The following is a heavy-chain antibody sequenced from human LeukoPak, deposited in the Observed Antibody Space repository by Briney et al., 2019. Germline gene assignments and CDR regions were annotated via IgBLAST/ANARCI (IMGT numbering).Heavy chain of an antibody. CDR1: GGSFSGYY. CDR3: AREMEVVQYDVFDI. Sequence: KPSETLSLTCAVYGGSFSGYYWSWIRQPPGKGLEWIGEINHRGSTNYNPSLKSRVTISIDTSKKQFSLKLSSVTAADTAVYYCAREMEVVQYDVFDIWGQGEMVTVSS. J-gene: IGHJ3*02. D-gene: IGHD1-1*01. V-gene: IGHV4-34*01. CDR2: INHRGST.